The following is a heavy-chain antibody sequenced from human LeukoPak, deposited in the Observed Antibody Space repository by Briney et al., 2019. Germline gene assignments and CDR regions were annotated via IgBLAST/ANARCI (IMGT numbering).Heavy chain of an antibody. D-gene: IGHD2-2*01. V-gene: IGHV3-64*01. Sequence: GGSLRLSCAASGFTFSSYAMHWVRQAPGKGLEYVSAISSNGGSTYYANPVKGRFTISRDNSKNTLYLQMGSLRAEDMAVYYCARGYCSSTSCYYYMDVWGKGTTVTVSS. CDR1: GFTFSSYA. J-gene: IGHJ6*03. CDR3: ARGYCSSTSCYYYMDV. CDR2: ISSNGGST.